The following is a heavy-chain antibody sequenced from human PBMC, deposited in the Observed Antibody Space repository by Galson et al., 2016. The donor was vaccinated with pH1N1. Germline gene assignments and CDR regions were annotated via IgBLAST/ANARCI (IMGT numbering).Heavy chain of an antibody. V-gene: IGHV5-51*01. CDR2: IYLSDSHT. D-gene: IGHD3-9*01. J-gene: IGHJ4*02. Sequence: QSGAEVKKPGESLRISCEGFGYSLTNYWIVWVRQMPGKGLEWMGIIYLSDSHTTYSPSFQGQVTIPADKSISTAYLERSSLKASATATYYCASTRPQFRYFDWQKPHSFDYWGQGTLVTVSS. CDR1: GYSLTNYW. CDR3: ASTRPQFRYFDWQKPHSFDY.